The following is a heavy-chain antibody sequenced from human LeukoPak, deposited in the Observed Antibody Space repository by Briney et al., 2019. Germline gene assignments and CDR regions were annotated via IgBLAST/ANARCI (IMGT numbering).Heavy chain of an antibody. J-gene: IGHJ6*03. CDR3: AKETNYDILTGWTYYYYYYMDV. CDR1: GFTFSSYG. Sequence: PGRSLRLSCAASGFTFSSYGMSWVRQAPGKGLEWVSAISGSGGSTYYADSVKGRFTISRDNSKNTLYLQMNSLRAEDTAVYYCAKETNYDILTGWTYYYYYYMDVWGKGTTVTISS. D-gene: IGHD3-9*01. V-gene: IGHV3-23*01. CDR2: ISGSGGST.